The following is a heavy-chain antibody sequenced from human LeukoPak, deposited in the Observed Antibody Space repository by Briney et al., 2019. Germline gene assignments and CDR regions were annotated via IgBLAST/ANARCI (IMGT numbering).Heavy chain of an antibody. CDR1: GYSLTGYY. CDR2: IDPSRGST. CDR3: ARWNSGSAHDY. Sequence: ASVKVSCKASGYSLTGYYMHWVRQAPGQGLEWMGIIDPSRGSTTYAQRFQGRVTMTRDTSTSTVHMELSSLRSEDTAVYYCARWNSGSAHDYWGQGTLVTVSS. J-gene: IGHJ4*02. V-gene: IGHV1-46*01. D-gene: IGHD1-26*01.